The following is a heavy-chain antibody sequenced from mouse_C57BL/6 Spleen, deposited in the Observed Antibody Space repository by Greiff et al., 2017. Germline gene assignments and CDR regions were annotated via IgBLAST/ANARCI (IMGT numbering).Heavy chain of an antibody. V-gene: IGHV1-52*01. CDR2: IDPSDSET. CDR3: ARSGYDYAGDAMDY. J-gene: IGHJ4*01. Sequence: QVQLQQPGAELVRPGSSVKLSCKASGYTFTSYWMHWVQQRPIQGLEWIGNIDPSDSETHYNQKFKDKATLTVDKSSSTAYMQLSSLTSEDSAVYYCARSGYDYAGDAMDYWGQGTSVTVSS. CDR1: GYTFTSYW. D-gene: IGHD1-1*01.